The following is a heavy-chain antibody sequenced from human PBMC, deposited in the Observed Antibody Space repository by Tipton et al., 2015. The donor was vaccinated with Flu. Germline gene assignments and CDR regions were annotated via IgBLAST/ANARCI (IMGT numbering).Heavy chain of an antibody. V-gene: IGHV4-59*01. CDR2: IYYSGST. CDR1: GGSISSYY. Sequence: LRLSCTVSGGSISSYYWSWIRQPPGKGLEWIGYIYYSGSTNYNPSLKSRVTISVDTSKNQFSLKLSSVTAADTAVYYCARGRGIAAAGPCDYWGQGTVVTVS. D-gene: IGHD6-13*01. CDR3: ARGRGIAAAGPCDY. J-gene: IGHJ4*02.